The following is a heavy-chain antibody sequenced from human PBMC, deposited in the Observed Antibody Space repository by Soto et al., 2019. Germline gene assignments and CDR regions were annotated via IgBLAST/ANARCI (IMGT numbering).Heavy chain of an antibody. V-gene: IGHV3-53*01. CDR1: GFTVSSNY. J-gene: IGHJ5*02. CDR2: IYSDGRT. CDR3: ARGYNWFDP. Sequence: EVQVVESGGGFIQPGGSLRLSCAASGFTVSSNYMTWVRQAPGKGLEWVSVIYSDGRTYYADSVNGRFTMSSDNSTNTVYLQMNSLRAEGAAVDYCARGYNWFDPWGQGTLVVVSS.